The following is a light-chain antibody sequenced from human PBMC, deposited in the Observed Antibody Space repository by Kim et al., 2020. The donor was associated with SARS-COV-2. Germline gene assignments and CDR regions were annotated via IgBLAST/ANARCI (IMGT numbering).Light chain of an antibody. CDR3: QSADGSGTYV. CDR2: KDN. CDR1: TLPEKQ. J-gene: IGLJ1*01. V-gene: IGLV3-25*03. Sequence: YELTQPPSLSVSPGQTARITCSGDTLPEKQTYWYQQKSGQAPHLVIYKDNERPSGIPGRFSGSSSGTTVTLTISGVQAEDDADYYCQSADGSGTYVFGTGTKVTVL.